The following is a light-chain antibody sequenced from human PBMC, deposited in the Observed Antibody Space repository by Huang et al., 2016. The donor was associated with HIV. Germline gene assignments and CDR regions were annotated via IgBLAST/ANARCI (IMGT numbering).Light chain of an antibody. V-gene: IGKV1-9*01. J-gene: IGKJ5*01. Sequence: QLTQSPSSLSMSVGDRVIITCQASQDIANSLAWYQYKPGRAPKLLISAASTLQSGVPSRFSGGSAGTYFTLIITNLQPDDFASYYCQQLHSYPITFGQGTRLDI. CDR1: QDIANS. CDR3: QQLHSYPIT. CDR2: AAS.